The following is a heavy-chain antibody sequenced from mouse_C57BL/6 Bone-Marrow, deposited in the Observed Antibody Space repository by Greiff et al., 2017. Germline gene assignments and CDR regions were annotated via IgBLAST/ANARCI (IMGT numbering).Heavy chain of an antibody. J-gene: IGHJ3*01. CDR3: VGSSYRFAY. CDR1: GYTFTSYG. CDR2: IYPRSGNT. D-gene: IGHD1-1*01. Sequence: VQLQQSGAELARPGASVKLSCKASGYTFTSYGISWVKQRTGQGLEWIGEIYPRSGNTYYNEKFKGKATLTADKSSSTAYMELRSLTSEDSAVYFCVGSSYRFAYWGQGTLVTVSA. V-gene: IGHV1-81*01.